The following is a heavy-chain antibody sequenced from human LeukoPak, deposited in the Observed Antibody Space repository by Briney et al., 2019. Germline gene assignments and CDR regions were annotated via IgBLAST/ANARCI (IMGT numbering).Heavy chain of an antibody. Sequence: GASVKVSCKASGYTFTSYGISWVRQAPGQGLEWMGWVSAYNGNTNYAQKLQGRVTMTTDTSTSTAYMELRSLRSDDTAVYYCARSIVVVPAARRALDYWGQGTLVTVSS. V-gene: IGHV1-18*01. CDR2: VSAYNGNT. J-gene: IGHJ4*02. CDR1: GYTFTSYG. D-gene: IGHD2-2*01. CDR3: ARSIVVVPAARRALDY.